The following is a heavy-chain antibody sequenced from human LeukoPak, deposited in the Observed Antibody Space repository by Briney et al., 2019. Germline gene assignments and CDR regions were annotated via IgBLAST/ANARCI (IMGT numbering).Heavy chain of an antibody. CDR2: VHYSGTT. V-gene: IGHV4-59*01. Sequence: PSETLSLTCTVSDGSITNYDWSWVRQPPGKGLEFIGHVHYSGTTNYNPSLRSRVTISIDTSKKHFFLKLKSVAAADTAVYYCATGYGDFRVEGRYFYSWGQGTLVTVSS. CDR1: DGSITNYD. CDR3: ATGYGDFRVEGRYFYS. J-gene: IGHJ4*02. D-gene: IGHD4-17*01.